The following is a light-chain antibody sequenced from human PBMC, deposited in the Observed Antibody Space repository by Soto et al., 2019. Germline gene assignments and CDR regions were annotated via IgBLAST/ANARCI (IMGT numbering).Light chain of an antibody. J-gene: IGKJ1*01. Sequence: DIVLTQSPGTVSLSPGERATLSCRASQSVRSNFLAWYQQKPGQAPRLLIYGASNRATGIPDRFSGSGSGTDFTLTITRLEPEDFAMYYCQRYDSLRTFGQGTKVDIK. CDR2: GAS. V-gene: IGKV3-20*01. CDR1: QSVRSNF. CDR3: QRYDSLRT.